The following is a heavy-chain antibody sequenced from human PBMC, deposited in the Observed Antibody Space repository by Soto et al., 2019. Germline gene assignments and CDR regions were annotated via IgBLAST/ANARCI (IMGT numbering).Heavy chain of an antibody. J-gene: IGHJ4*02. CDR2: LSSSGRYI. CDR1: GFSFSTYS. Sequence: EVQLVESGGGLVKPGGSLRLSCSASGFSFSTYSMNWVRQAPGKGLEWVSSLSSSGRYIYYTDSVRSRFTISRDNAKNSMYLQMNSLRVEDTAVYYCARGLDGDYGYSDYWGQGTLVTVSS. CDR3: ARGLDGDYGYSDY. D-gene: IGHD4-17*01. V-gene: IGHV3-21*06.